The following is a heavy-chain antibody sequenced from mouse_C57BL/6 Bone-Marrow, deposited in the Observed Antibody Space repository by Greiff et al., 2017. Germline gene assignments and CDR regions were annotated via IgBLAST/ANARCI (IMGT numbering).Heavy chain of an antibody. Sequence: QVQLQQSGPELVKPGASVKISCKASGYAFSSSWMNWVKQRPGKGLEWIGRIYPGDGDTNYNGKFKGKATLTADKSSSTAYMQLSSLTSEDSAVYFCARGDYYGSSYDWYFDYWGQGTTLTVSS. V-gene: IGHV1-82*01. CDR2: IYPGDGDT. D-gene: IGHD1-1*01. J-gene: IGHJ2*01. CDR1: GYAFSSSW. CDR3: ARGDYYGSSYDWYFDY.